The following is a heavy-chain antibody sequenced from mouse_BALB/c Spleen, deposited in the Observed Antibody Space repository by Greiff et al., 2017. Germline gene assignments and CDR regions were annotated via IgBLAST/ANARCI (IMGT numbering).Heavy chain of an antibody. V-gene: IGHV3-2*02. CDR3: ARVDYGSSPFAY. Sequence: VQLQQSGPGLVKPSQSLSLTCTVTGYSITSDYAWNWIRQFPGNKLEWMGYISYSGSTSYNPSLKSRISITRDTSKNQFFLQLNSVTTEDTATYYCARVDYGSSPFAYWGQGTLVTVSA. CDR1: GYSITSDYA. D-gene: IGHD1-1*01. CDR2: ISYSGST. J-gene: IGHJ3*01.